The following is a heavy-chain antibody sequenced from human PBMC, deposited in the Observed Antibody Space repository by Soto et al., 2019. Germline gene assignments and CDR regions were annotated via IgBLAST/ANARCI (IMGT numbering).Heavy chain of an antibody. CDR2: ISYDGSNK. Sequence: PGGSLRLSCAASGFIFSNFPMHWVRQAPGKGLEWVAVISYDGSNKYCADSVKGRFTISRDNSKNTLYLQMNSLRAEDTAVYYWARDRWELYFFDYWGQGTLVTVS. CDR1: GFIFSNFP. D-gene: IGHD1-26*01. V-gene: IGHV3-30-3*01. J-gene: IGHJ4*02. CDR3: ARDRWELYFFDY.